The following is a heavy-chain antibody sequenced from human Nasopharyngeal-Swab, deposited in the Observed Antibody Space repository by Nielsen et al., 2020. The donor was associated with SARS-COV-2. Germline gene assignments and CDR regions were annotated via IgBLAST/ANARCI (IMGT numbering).Heavy chain of an antibody. CDR3: ARDWNDYGDYYYYGMDA. D-gene: IGHD4-17*01. Sequence: GGSLRLSCAASGFTFSSFAMHWVRQAPGKGLEWVAVISYDGSNKFYADSVKGRFTISRDNSKNTLYLQMNSLRAEDTAVYYCARDWNDYGDYYYYGMDAWGQGTTVTVSS. CDR1: GFTFSSFA. V-gene: IGHV3-30-3*01. CDR2: ISYDGSNK. J-gene: IGHJ6*02.